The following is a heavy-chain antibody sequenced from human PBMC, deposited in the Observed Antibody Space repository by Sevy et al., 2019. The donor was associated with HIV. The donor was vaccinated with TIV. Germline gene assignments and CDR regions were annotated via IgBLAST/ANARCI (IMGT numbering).Heavy chain of an antibody. Sequence: ASVNVSCKASGGTFNNYAISWVRQAPGQGLEWMGGIISIFGTTNYAQKFQGRVTITEDDSMKTAYLELSILRSEDTAMYYCAKTGRVGLGNWLDPWGQGTLVTVSS. CDR2: IISIFGTT. V-gene: IGHV1-69*13. D-gene: IGHD3-16*01. CDR1: GGTFNNYA. CDR3: AKTGRVGLGNWLDP. J-gene: IGHJ5*02.